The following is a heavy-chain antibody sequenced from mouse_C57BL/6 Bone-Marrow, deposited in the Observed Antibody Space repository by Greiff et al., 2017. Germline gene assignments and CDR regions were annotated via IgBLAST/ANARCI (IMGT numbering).Heavy chain of an antibody. CDR1: GYTFTSYW. CDR2: IDPSDSET. D-gene: IGHD2-10*02. CDR3: AKGGYGNYFYYAMDY. V-gene: IGHV1-52*01. J-gene: IGHJ4*01. Sequence: QVQLKQPGAELVRPGSSVKLSCKASGYTFTSYWMHWVKQRPIQGLEWIGNIDPSDSETHYNQKFKDKATLTVDKSSSTAYMQLSSLTSEDSAVYYCAKGGYGNYFYYAMDYWGQGTSVTVSS.